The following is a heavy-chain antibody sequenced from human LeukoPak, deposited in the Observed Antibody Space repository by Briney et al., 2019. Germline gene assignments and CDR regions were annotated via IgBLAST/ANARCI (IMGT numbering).Heavy chain of an antibody. CDR3: AKALYYDFWSGYYRFFPFDY. J-gene: IGHJ4*02. CDR2: ISGSGGST. CDR1: GFTFSSYA. Sequence: GGSLRLSCAASGFTFSSYAMSWVRQAPGKGLEWVSAISGSGGSTYYADSVKGRFTISRDNPKNTLYLQMNSLRAEDTAVYYCAKALYYDFWSGYYRFFPFDYWGQGTLVTVSS. V-gene: IGHV3-23*01. D-gene: IGHD3-3*01.